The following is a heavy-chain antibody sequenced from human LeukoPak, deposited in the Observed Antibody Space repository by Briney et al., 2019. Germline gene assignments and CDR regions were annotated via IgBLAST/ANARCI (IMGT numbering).Heavy chain of an antibody. CDR3: ARGSAAGTGWFDP. J-gene: IGHJ5*02. Sequence: SETLSLTCAVYAGSFAGYCWSWISQPPGKGRGWIGEINHSGRTNYNPSLKSRLTISVDTSKNQSSLKLSSVTAAGSAVYYCARGSAAGTGWFDPWGQGTLVTVSS. V-gene: IGHV4-34*01. CDR2: INHSGRT. CDR1: AGSFAGYC. D-gene: IGHD6-13*01.